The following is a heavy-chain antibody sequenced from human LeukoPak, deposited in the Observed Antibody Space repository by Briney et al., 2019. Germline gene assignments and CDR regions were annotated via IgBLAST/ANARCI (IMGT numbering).Heavy chain of an antibody. Sequence: GGSLRLSCAASGFTFSSYAMSWVRQAPGKGLEWVANIKQDGSEKYYVDSVKGRFTISRDNAKNSLSLQMNSLRAEDTAVYYCARDLYRIVVVPHYFDYWGQGTLVTVSS. V-gene: IGHV3-7*01. CDR2: IKQDGSEK. D-gene: IGHD3-22*01. J-gene: IGHJ4*02. CDR1: GFTFSSYA. CDR3: ARDLYRIVVVPHYFDY.